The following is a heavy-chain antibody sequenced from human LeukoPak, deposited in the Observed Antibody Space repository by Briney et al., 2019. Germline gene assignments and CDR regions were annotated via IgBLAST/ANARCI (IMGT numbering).Heavy chain of an antibody. CDR2: INPNSGGT. J-gene: IGHJ4*02. D-gene: IGHD1-26*01. Sequence: GASVKVSCKASGYTFTGYYMHWVRQAPGQGLEWMGWINPNSGGTNYAQKFQGRVTMTRDTSISTAYMELSRLRSDDTAVYYCARGIRPNSGSYWVPLGYWGQGTLVTVSS. V-gene: IGHV1-2*02. CDR1: GYTFTGYY. CDR3: ARGIRPNSGSYWVPLGY.